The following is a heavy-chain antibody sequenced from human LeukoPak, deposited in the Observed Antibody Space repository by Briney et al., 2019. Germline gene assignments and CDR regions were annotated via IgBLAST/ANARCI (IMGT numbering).Heavy chain of an antibody. CDR3: ARGLGWFLD. D-gene: IGHD6-19*01. CDR1: DGSISINY. V-gene: IGHV4-59*01. J-gene: IGHJ4*02. Sequence: SETLSLTCTVSDGSISINYWTWIRQPPGKGLDWIGSIYSRGSTNYNPSLKSRVTISGDTSKNQVSLQLTSVTAADTAVYYCARGLGWFLDWGQGTLVTASS. CDR2: IYSRGST.